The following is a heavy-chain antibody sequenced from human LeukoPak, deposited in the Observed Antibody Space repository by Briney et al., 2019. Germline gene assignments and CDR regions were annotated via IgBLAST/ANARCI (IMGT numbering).Heavy chain of an antibody. CDR3: ARQGGYSYGYSDY. CDR1: GYSFTSYW. J-gene: IGHJ4*02. Sequence: GVSLKISCQGSGYSFTSYWIGWVRPMPGKGLEWMGIIYPGDSDTRYSPSFQGQVTISADKSISTAYLQWSRLKASDTAMYYWARQGGYSYGYSDYWGQGTLVTVSS. D-gene: IGHD5-18*01. CDR2: IYPGDSDT. V-gene: IGHV5-51*01.